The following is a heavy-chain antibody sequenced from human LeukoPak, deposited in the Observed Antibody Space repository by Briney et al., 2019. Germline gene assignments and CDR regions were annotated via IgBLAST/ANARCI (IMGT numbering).Heavy chain of an antibody. CDR1: GDSTSSDNYY. Sequence: SETLSLTCTVSGDSTSSDNYYGCWVRQPPGKGLEWIGNIYYSGSTYYNPSLKSRVTMSVDTSKNQFFLKLNSVTAADTAVYYCARHYGPWGQGTLVTVSS. CDR3: ARHYGP. D-gene: IGHD3-10*01. CDR2: IYYSGST. J-gene: IGHJ5*02. V-gene: IGHV4-39*01.